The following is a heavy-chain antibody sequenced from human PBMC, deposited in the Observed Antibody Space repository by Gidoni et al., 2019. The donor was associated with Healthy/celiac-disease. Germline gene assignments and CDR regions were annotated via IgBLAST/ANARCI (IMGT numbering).Heavy chain of an antibody. D-gene: IGHD4-17*01. V-gene: IGHV4-34*01. CDR3: ARGRLRWYGRLAFDI. Sequence: NYNPSLKSRVTISVDTSKNQFSLKLSSVTAADTAVYYCARGRLRWYGRLAFDIWGQGTMVTVSS. J-gene: IGHJ3*02.